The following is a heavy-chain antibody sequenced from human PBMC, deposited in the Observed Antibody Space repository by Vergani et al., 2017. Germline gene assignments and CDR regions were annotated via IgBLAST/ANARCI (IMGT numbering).Heavy chain of an antibody. CDR2: IYHSGST. D-gene: IGHD3-3*01. CDR3: ARQGLYYDFWSGYRGGWFDP. CDR1: GGSISSGGYS. V-gene: IGHV4-30-2*01. Sequence: QVQLQESGSGLVKPSQTLSLTCAVSGGSISSGGYSWSWIRQPPGKGLEWIGYIYHSGSTYYNPSLKSRVTISVDRSKNQFSLKLSSVTAADTAVYYCARQGLYYDFWSGYRGGWFDPWGQGTLVTVSS. J-gene: IGHJ5*02.